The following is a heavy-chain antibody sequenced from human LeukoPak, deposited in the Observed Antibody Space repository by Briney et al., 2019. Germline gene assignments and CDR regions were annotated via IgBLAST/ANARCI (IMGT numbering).Heavy chain of an antibody. CDR1: GFTFSDYY. J-gene: IGHJ6*03. Sequence: GGSLRLSCAASGFTFSDYYMSWIRQAPGKGLEWVSYISSSGSTIYYADSVKGRFTISRDNAKNSLYLQMNSLRAEDTAVYYCARNPWFGELLPPNYYYYMDVWGKGTTVTISS. CDR3: ARNPWFGELLPPNYYYYMDV. D-gene: IGHD3-10*01. V-gene: IGHV3-11*01. CDR2: ISSSGSTI.